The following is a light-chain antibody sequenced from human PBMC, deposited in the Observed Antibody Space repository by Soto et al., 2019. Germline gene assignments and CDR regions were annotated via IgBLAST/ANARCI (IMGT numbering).Light chain of an antibody. CDR2: DVS. V-gene: IGLV2-18*02. J-gene: IGLJ1*01. Sequence: QSALTQPPSVSGSPGQSVAISCTGTSSDVGSYNRVSWYQQPPGTAPKLMIYDVSDRPSGVPDRFSGSKSGNTASLTISGLQAEDEDDYYYSSYTSSSTYVFGTGTKLTVL. CDR3: SSYTSSSTYV. CDR1: SSDVGSYNR.